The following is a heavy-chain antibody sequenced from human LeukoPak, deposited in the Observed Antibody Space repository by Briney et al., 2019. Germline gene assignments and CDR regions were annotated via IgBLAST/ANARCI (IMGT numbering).Heavy chain of an antibody. CDR3: SEGYFEPFAH. D-gene: IGHD2/OR15-2a*01. V-gene: IGHV4-59*02. J-gene: IGHJ4*02. CDR2: LSYTGKT. CDR1: GASVSTSH. Sequence: PSETLSLTCVVSGASVSTSHWNWIRQLPGKGLEWIGCLSYTGKTDYNPSLTSRVTISLGTSKNQVSLKLRSVTAADTAVYYCSEGYFEPFAHWGQGTLVTGSS.